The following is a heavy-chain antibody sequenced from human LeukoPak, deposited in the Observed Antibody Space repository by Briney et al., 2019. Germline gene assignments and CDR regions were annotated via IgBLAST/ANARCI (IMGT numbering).Heavy chain of an antibody. CDR2: ISGSGGST. CDR3: AKDLSFSYHYDSSGYYALDY. D-gene: IGHD3-22*01. J-gene: IGHJ4*02. Sequence: GGSLRLSCAASGFTFSSYGMSWVRQAPGKGLEWVSAISGSGGSTYYADSVKGRFTISRDNSKNTLYLQMNSLRAEDTAVYYCAKDLSFSYHYDSSGYYALDYWGQGTLVTVSS. CDR1: GFTFSSYG. V-gene: IGHV3-23*01.